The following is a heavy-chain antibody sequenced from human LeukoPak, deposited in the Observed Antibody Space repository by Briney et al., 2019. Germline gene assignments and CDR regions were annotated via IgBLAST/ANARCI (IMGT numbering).Heavy chain of an antibody. CDR3: ARDSGLTTETTYWDY. Sequence: GSLRLSCAASGFTFSIYWMSWVRQAPGKGLEWVANIKEDGSEKYYVDSVKGRFTISRDNAKNSLYLQMNSLRAEDTAVYYCARDSGLTTETTYWDYWGQGIMVTVSS. V-gene: IGHV3-7*05. J-gene: IGHJ4*02. CDR2: IKEDGSEK. CDR1: GFTFSIYW. D-gene: IGHD4-17*01.